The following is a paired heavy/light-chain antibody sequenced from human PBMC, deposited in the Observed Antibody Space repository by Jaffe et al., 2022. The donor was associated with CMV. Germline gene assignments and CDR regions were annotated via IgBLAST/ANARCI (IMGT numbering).Light chain of an antibody. Sequence: QSALTQPASVSGSPGQSITISCTGTSSDVGSYNLVSWYQQHPGKAPKLMIYEVSKRPSGVSNRFSGSKSGNTASLTISGLQAEDEADYYCCSYAGSSPPFGTGTKVTVL. V-gene: IGLV2-23*02. J-gene: IGLJ1*01. CDR1: SSDVGSYNL. CDR2: EVS. CDR3: CSYAGSSPP.
Heavy chain of an antibody. V-gene: IGHV3-66*01. CDR2: IYSGGST. CDR1: GFTVSSNY. CDR3: ARDGAPSNPDGLGDYVWGSYFNAFDI. Sequence: EVQLVESGGGLVQPGGSLRLSCAASGFTVSSNYMSWVRQAPGKGLEWVSVIYSGGSTYYADSVKGRFTISRDNSKNTLYLQMNSLRAEDTAVYYCARDGAPSNPDGLGDYVWGSYFNAFDIWGQGTMVTVSS. D-gene: IGHD3-16*01. J-gene: IGHJ3*02.